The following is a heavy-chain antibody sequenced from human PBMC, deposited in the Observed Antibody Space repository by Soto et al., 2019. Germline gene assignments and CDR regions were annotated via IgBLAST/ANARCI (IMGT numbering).Heavy chain of an antibody. Sequence: SVKVSCKASGGTFSSYAISWVRQAPGQGLEWMGGIIPIFGTANYAQKFQGRVTITADESTSTAYMELSSLRSEDTAVYYCARGLITGTTFEGGYFDYWGQGTLVTVSS. CDR2: IIPIFGTA. V-gene: IGHV1-69*13. J-gene: IGHJ4*02. CDR1: GGTFSSYA. CDR3: ARGLITGTTFEGGYFDY. D-gene: IGHD1-7*01.